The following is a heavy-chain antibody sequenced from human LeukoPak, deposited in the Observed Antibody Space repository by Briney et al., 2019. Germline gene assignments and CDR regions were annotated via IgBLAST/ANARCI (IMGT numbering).Heavy chain of an antibody. CDR1: GFTFSSYG. J-gene: IGHJ4*02. CDR2: ISHDGSNK. D-gene: IGHD3-22*01. CDR3: AKDGLSGSAQRYFIDY. V-gene: IGHV3-30*18. Sequence: GGSLRLSCAASGFTFSSYGMHWVRQAPGKGLEWVAIISHDGSNKYYADSVKGRFTISRDNSKNSLYLQMNSPRAEDTAVYYCAKDGLSGSAQRYFIDYWGQGSLVIVSS.